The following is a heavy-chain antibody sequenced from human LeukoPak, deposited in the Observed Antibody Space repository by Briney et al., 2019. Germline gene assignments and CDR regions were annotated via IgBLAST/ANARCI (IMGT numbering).Heavy chain of an antibody. J-gene: IGHJ6*03. CDR3: ARAGGSYYYYYMDV. Sequence: SESLSLTCAVSGASISASSYYWGWIRQPPGKGLEWIGSIYYSGSTYYNPSLESRVTISVDTSNNQFSQKLGSVTAADTAVYYCARAGGSYYYYYMDVWGKGTTVTVSS. D-gene: IGHD1-26*01. V-gene: IGHV4-39*07. CDR1: GASISASSYY. CDR2: IYYSGST.